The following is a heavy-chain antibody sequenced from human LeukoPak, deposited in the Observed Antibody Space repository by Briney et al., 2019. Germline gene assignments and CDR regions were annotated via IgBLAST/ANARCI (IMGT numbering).Heavy chain of an antibody. CDR2: ISSSSDYI. CDR1: GFTFRSYS. D-gene: IGHD6-19*01. CDR3: ARVRQWKANYYYYYMDV. V-gene: IGHV3-21*06. Sequence: PGGSLRLSCAAPGFTFRSYSMNWVRQAPGKGLEWVSFISSSSDYIYYADSVKGRFTISRDNAKSSLDLQMNSLRAEDTAVYYCARVRQWKANYYYYYMDVWGKGTTVTVS. J-gene: IGHJ6*03.